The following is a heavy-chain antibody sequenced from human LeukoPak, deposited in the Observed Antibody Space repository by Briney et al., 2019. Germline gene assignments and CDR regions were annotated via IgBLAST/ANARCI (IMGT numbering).Heavy chain of an antibody. Sequence: ASVKVSCKASGGTFISYAISWVRQAPGQGLEWMGRIIPILGIANYAQKFQGRVTITADKSTSTAYMELSSLRSEDTAVYYCARSDDSSGYFDDYWGQGTLVTVSS. V-gene: IGHV1-69*04. CDR3: ARSDDSSGYFDDY. CDR1: GGTFISYA. CDR2: IIPILGIA. J-gene: IGHJ4*02. D-gene: IGHD3-22*01.